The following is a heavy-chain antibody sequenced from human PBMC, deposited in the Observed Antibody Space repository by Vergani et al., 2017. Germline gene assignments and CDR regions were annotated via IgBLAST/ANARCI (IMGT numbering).Heavy chain of an antibody. Sequence: EVQLLESGGGLVQLGGSLRLSCAASVFPFSSYAMSWVRQAPGKGLEWVSAISGSGGSTYYADSVKGRFTISRDNSKNTLYLQMNSLRAEDTAVYYCAKDSRYGYCSSTSCPFDYWGQGTLVTVSS. CDR3: AKDSRYGYCSSTSCPFDY. CDR1: VFPFSSYA. V-gene: IGHV3-23*01. CDR2: ISGSGGST. D-gene: IGHD2-2*03. J-gene: IGHJ4*02.